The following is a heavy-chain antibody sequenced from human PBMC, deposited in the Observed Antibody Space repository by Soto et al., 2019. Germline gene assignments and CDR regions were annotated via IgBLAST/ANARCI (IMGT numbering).Heavy chain of an antibody. Sequence: SETLSPTCTVSGGSISSGDYYWNWIRQHPGKGLEWIGYIYYSGSTSYNPSLKSRITISVDTSKNQFSLKLSSVTAADTAVFYCARSPVITAYYFDYWGQGTLVTVSS. CDR2: IYYSGST. CDR1: GGSISSGDYY. CDR3: ARSPVITAYYFDY. V-gene: IGHV4-31*03. D-gene: IGHD1-20*01. J-gene: IGHJ4*02.